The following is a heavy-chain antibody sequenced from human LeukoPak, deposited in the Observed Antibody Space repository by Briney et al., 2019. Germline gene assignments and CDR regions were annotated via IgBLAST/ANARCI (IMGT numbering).Heavy chain of an antibody. D-gene: IGHD2-2*01. CDR3: ARGSVVVVPAAPYYYYYMDV. V-gene: IGHV4-34*01. CDR1: GGSFSGYY. Sequence: SETLSPTCAVYGGSFSGYYWSWIRQPPGKGLEWIGEINHSGSTNYNPSLKSRVTISVDTSKNQFSLKLSSVTAADTAVYYCARGSVVVVPAAPYYYYYMDVWGKGTTVTVSS. J-gene: IGHJ6*03. CDR2: INHSGST.